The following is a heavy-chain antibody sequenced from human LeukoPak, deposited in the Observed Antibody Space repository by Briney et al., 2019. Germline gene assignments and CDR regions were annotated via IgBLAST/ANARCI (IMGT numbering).Heavy chain of an antibody. Sequence: SETLSLTCTVSGGSISSGDYYWSWTRQPPGKGLEWIGYIYYSGSTYYNPSLKSRVTISVDTSKNQFSLKLSSVTAADTAVYYCASRYSSGWYDYWGQGTLVTVSS. CDR1: GGSISSGDYY. V-gene: IGHV4-30-4*01. J-gene: IGHJ4*02. D-gene: IGHD6-19*01. CDR3: ASRYSSGWYDY. CDR2: IYYSGST.